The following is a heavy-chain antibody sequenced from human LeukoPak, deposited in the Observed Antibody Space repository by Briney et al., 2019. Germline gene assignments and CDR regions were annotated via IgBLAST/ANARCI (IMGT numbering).Heavy chain of an antibody. CDR1: GFTFSSYA. CDR3: ASGRVLLWFGELITDWFDP. CDR2: ISYDGSNK. D-gene: IGHD3-10*01. V-gene: IGHV3-30-3*01. Sequence: GGSLRLSCAASGFTFSSYAMHWVRQAPGKGLEWVAVISYDGSNKYYADSVKGRFTISRDNSKNTLYLQMNSLRAEDTAVYYCASGRVLLWFGELITDWFDPWGQGTLVTVSS. J-gene: IGHJ5*02.